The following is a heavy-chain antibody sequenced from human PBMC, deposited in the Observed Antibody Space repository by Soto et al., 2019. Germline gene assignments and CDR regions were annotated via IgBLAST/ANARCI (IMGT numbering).Heavy chain of an antibody. CDR1: GYTFATYD. CDR2: MNPNSGNT. V-gene: IGHV1-8*01. J-gene: IGHJ5*01. Sequence: QVQLVQSGAEVKTPGASVKVSCKASGYTFATYDINWVRQAPGQGLEWMGWMNPNSGNTGYAQKVQGRLTMTRDTALSVAHMELSSLRNEDTAVYSCARSDGYNFNWLDSWGQGTLVTVSA. CDR3: ARSDGYNFNWLDS. D-gene: IGHD2-21*01.